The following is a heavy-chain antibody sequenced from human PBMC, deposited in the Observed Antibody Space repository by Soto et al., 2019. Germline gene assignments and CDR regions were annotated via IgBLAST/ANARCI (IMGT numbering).Heavy chain of an antibody. CDR3: ARATTGTAPTPAGSYYGMVV. V-gene: IGHV4-4*02. D-gene: IGHD1-1*01. CDR2: IYHSGST. J-gene: IGHJ6*02. CDR1: GGSISSSNW. Sequence: SETLSLTCAVSGGSISSSNWWSWVRQPPGKGLEWIGEIYHSGSTNYNPSLKSRVTISVDKSKNQFSLKLSSVTAADTAVYYCARATTGTAPTPAGSYYGMVVWGQGTSVT.